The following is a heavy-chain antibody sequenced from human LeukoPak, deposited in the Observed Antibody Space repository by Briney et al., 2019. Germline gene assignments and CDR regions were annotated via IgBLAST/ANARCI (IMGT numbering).Heavy chain of an antibody. CDR2: ISAYNGNT. Sequence: ASVKVSCKASGYTFTSYGISWVRQAPGQGLEWMGWISAYNGNTNYAQKLQGRVTMTTDTSTSTAYMELRSLRSDDTAVYYCARDSSGYYIRPIGYWGQGTLVTVSS. D-gene: IGHD3-22*01. J-gene: IGHJ4*02. V-gene: IGHV1-18*01. CDR3: ARDSSGYYIRPIGY. CDR1: GYTFTSYG.